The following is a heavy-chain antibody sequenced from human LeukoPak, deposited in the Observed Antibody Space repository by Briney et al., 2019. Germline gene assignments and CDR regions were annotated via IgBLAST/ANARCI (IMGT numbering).Heavy chain of an antibody. V-gene: IGHV3-74*01. D-gene: IGHD5-24*01. CDR1: GFTLSDCW. CDR2: ISTDGSST. J-gene: IGHJ4*02. CDR3: ARVEARDGYTFDY. Sequence: GGSLRLSCAASGFTLSDCWMHWVRQAPGKGLVWVSRISTDGSSTTNADSVKGRFTISRDNAKNMVYLQMNSLKTEDTAVYFCARVEARDGYTFDYWGQGTLVTVSS.